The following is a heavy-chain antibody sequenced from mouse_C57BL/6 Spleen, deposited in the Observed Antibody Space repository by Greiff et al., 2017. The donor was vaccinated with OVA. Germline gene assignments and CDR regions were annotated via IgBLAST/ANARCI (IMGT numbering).Heavy chain of an antibody. CDR2: IDPSDSET. Sequence: QVQLQQPGAELVRPGSSVKLSCKASGYTFTSYWMHWVKQRPIQGLEWIGNIDPSDSETNYNQKFKDKATLTVDKSSSTAYMQLSSLTSEDSAVYYCARGDGDFDYWGQGTSLTVSS. CDR1: GYTFTSYW. J-gene: IGHJ4*01. V-gene: IGHV1-52*01. D-gene: IGHD1-1*01. CDR3: ARGDGDFDY.